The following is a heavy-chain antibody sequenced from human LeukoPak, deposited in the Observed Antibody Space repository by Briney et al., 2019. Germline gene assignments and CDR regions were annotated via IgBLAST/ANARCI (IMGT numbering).Heavy chain of an antibody. CDR2: LNWNGDST. CDR1: GFTFDDYG. D-gene: IGHD3-10*01. J-gene: IGHJ6*03. V-gene: IGHV3-20*04. CDR3: AKDRGPRFLYMGP. Sequence: GGSLRLSCAASGFTFDDYGMSWVRQAPGKGLEWVSGLNWNGDSTGYADSVKGRFTISRDNAKNSLYLQMNSLRADDTALYYCAKDRGPRFLYMGPWGRGTTVTVSS.